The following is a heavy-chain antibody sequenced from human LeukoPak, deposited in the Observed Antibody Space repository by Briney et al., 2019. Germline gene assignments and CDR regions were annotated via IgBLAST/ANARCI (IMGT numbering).Heavy chain of an antibody. V-gene: IGHV3-30*03. CDR2: ISYDGSNK. CDR3: ARGDYYDSSGYSQYFQH. Sequence: GGSLRLSCAASGFTFSSYGMHWVRQAPGKGLEWAAVISYDGSNKYYADSVKGRFTISRDNSKNTLYLQMNSLRAEDTAVYYCARGDYYDSSGYSQYFQHWGQGTLVTVSS. D-gene: IGHD3-22*01. J-gene: IGHJ1*01. CDR1: GFTFSSYG.